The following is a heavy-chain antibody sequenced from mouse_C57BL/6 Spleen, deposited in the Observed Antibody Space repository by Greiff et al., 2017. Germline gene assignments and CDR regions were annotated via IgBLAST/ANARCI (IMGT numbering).Heavy chain of an antibody. J-gene: IGHJ3*01. V-gene: IGHV1-80*01. D-gene: IGHD2-1*01. CDR2: IYPGDGDT. CDR3: ARRDYYGNYGGFAY. Sequence: QVQLQQSGADLVKPGASLTISCKASGYAFSSYWLNWVKQRPGKGLEWIGQIYPGDGDTNYNGKFKGKVTLTADETSSTAYMQLSSLTSEDSAVYFCARRDYYGNYGGFAYWGQGTLVTVSA. CDR1: GYAFSSYW.